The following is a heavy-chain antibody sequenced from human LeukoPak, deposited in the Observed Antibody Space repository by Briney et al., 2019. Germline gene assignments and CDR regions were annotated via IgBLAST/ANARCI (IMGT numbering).Heavy chain of an antibody. V-gene: IGHV3-21*01. CDR3: ARVAGVVVVAATPGSLIDY. J-gene: IGHJ4*02. Sequence: GGSLRLSCAASGFTFSSYSMNWVRQAPGKGLEWVSSISSSSYIYNADSVKGRFTISRDNAKNSLYLQMNSLRAEDTAVYYCARVAGVVVVAATPGSLIDYWGQGTLVTVSS. CDR1: GFTFSSYS. D-gene: IGHD2-15*01. CDR2: ISSSSYI.